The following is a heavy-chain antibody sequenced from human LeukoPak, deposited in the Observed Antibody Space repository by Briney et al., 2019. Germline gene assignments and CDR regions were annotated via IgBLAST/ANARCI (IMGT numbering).Heavy chain of an antibody. CDR3: ARDRYIYGSEDRFDY. Sequence: SETLSLTCTVSGGSISSYYWSWIRQPPGKGLEWIGFIYYSGTTNYNPSLKSRVTISVDTSKNQFSLKLSSVTAADTAVYYCARDRYIYGSEDRFDYWGQGTLVTVSS. V-gene: IGHV4-59*01. D-gene: IGHD5-18*01. CDR2: IYYSGTT. J-gene: IGHJ4*02. CDR1: GGSISSYY.